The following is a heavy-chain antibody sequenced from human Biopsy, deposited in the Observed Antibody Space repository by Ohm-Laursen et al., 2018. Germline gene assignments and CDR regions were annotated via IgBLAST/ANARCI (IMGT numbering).Heavy chain of an antibody. CDR2: ISSSSSYI. CDR3: ARDVRPVTMIAEGDFDY. CDR1: GFTFDDYG. Sequence: SLRLSCAASGFTFDDYGMHWVRQAPGKGLEWVSFISSSSSYIYYADSAKGRFTVSRDNARDSLYLQMNSLRAEDTAVYYCARDVRPVTMIAEGDFDYWGQGSLVTVS. V-gene: IGHV3-21*01. D-gene: IGHD3-22*01. J-gene: IGHJ4*02.